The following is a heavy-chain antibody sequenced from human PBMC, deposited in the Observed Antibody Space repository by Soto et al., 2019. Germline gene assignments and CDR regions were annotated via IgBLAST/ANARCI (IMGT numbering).Heavy chain of an antibody. J-gene: IGHJ6*02. Sequence: VESLKISCKGSGYSFTSYCIGWVRQMPGKGLEWMGIIYPGDSDTRYSPSFQGQVTISADKSISTAYLQWSSLKASDTAMYYCATLGSDSSGYYGSYYYGMDVWGQGTTVTVSS. V-gene: IGHV5-51*01. CDR2: IYPGDSDT. CDR3: ATLGSDSSGYYGSYYYGMDV. CDR1: GYSFTSYC. D-gene: IGHD3-22*01.